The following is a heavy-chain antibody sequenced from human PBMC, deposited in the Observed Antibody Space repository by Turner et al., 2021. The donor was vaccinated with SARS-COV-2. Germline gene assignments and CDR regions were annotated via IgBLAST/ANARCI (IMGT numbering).Heavy chain of an antibody. V-gene: IGHV4-39*01. Sequence: QLQLQESGPGLVKPSETLSLTCTVSGGSISSSSYYWGWIRQPPGKGLEWIGNIYYSGSTYYNPSLKSRVTISVDTSKNQFTLKLSSVTAADTAVYYCATEMTTVTLYYYYGMDVWGQGTTVTVSS. CDR3: ATEMTTVTLYYYYGMDV. CDR2: IYYSGST. CDR1: GGSISSSSYY. D-gene: IGHD4-4*01. J-gene: IGHJ6*02.